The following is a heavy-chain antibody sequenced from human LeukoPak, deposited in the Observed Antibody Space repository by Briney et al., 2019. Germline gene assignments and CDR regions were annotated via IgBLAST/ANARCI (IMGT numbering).Heavy chain of an antibody. CDR1: GYTFTDYD. Sequence: GASVKVSCKASGYTFTDYDINWVRQATGQGLEWMGWMNPNSGNTGYAQKFQGRITMTRNTSISTAYMELSSLTSEDTAVYYCARIEAAGNRRLNYWGQGTLVTVSS. J-gene: IGHJ4*02. CDR3: ARIEAAGNRRLNY. CDR2: MNPNSGNT. V-gene: IGHV1-8*01. D-gene: IGHD6-13*01.